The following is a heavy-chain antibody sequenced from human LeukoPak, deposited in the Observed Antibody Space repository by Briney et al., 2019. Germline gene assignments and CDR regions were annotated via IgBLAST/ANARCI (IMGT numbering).Heavy chain of an antibody. V-gene: IGHV3-11*01. CDR2: ISSSSSSV. CDR3: ARGYYDFDY. CDR1: GFIFSDSY. Sequence: PGGSLRLSCAASGFIFSDSYMSWLRQAPGKGLEWVSCISSSSSSVYYADSVKGRFTISRDNAKNSLYLQMNSLRAEDTAIYYCARGYYDFDYWGKGTLVTVSS. J-gene: IGHJ4*02. D-gene: IGHD3-22*01.